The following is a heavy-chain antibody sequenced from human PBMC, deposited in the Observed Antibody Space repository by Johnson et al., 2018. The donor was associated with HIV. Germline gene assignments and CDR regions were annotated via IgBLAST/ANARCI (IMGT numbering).Heavy chain of an antibody. CDR3: AKDDVEYSYGYDDAFDI. Sequence: QVQLVESGGGVVQPGGSLRLSCAASGFTFSNYDMHWVRQAPGKGLEWLAFIRYDVNNKYYADSVKGRFTISRDNSKNTLYLQMNSLRAEDTAVYYCAKDDVEYSYGYDDAFDIWGQGTLVTVYS. D-gene: IGHD5-18*01. CDR2: IRYDVNNK. J-gene: IGHJ3*02. CDR1: GFTFSNYD. V-gene: IGHV3-30*02.